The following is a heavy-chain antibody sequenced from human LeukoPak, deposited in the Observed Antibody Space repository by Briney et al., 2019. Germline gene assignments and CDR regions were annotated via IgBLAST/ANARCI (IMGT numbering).Heavy chain of an antibody. V-gene: IGHV3-11*01. CDR2: VSSSGDVT. CDR3: ARDIYGSGEYGMDV. D-gene: IGHD3-10*01. Sequence: GRSLRLSCAASGFTFSNYYMTWIRQAPGKGLECVAYVSSSGDVTHYADSVKGRFTISRDNAKRSMSLQMNRLSADDTAVYYCARDIYGSGEYGMDVWGQGTTVTVYS. CDR1: GFTFSNYY. J-gene: IGHJ6*02.